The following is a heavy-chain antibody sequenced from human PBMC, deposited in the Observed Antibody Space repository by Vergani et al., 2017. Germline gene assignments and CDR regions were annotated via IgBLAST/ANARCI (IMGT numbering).Heavy chain of an antibody. CDR3: ARAGWYFYYYYMDV. V-gene: IGHV3-30-3*01. CDR1: GFTFSSYA. D-gene: IGHD6-19*01. Sequence: QVQLVESGGGMVQPGRSLRLSCAASGFTFSSYAMHWVRQAPGKGLEWVAVISYDGSNKYYADSVKGRFTISRDNSKNTLYLQMNSLRAEDTAVYYCARAGWYFYYYYMDVRGKGTTVTVSS. CDR2: ISYDGSNK. J-gene: IGHJ6*03.